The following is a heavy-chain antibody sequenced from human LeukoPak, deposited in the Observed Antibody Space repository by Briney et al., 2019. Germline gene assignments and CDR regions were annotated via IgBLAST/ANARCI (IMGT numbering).Heavy chain of an antibody. Sequence: GGSLRLSCAASGFTFSSYSMNWVRQAPGKGLEWVSYISSSSSTIYYADSVKGRFTISRDNAKNPQYLQMNSLRAEDTAVYFCARDASVAGSLYDAFDIWGQGTMVTVSS. J-gene: IGHJ3*02. CDR2: ISSSSSTI. CDR3: ARDASVAGSLYDAFDI. V-gene: IGHV3-48*01. D-gene: IGHD6-19*01. CDR1: GFTFSSYS.